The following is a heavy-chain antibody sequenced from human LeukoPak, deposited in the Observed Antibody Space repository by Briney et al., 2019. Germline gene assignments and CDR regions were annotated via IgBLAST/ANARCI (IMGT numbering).Heavy chain of an antibody. CDR1: GFTFSDYY. CDR3: TKDNSNYGDDYYYMDV. Sequence: GGSLRLSCAASGFTFSDYYMSWIRQAPGKGLEWVSSISSSSTYIYYADSVKGRFTISRDNAKNSVFLQMNSLRAEDTALYYCTKDNSNYGDDYYYMDVWGKGTTVTVSS. D-gene: IGHD4-11*01. V-gene: IGHV3-11*06. CDR2: ISSSSTYI. J-gene: IGHJ6*03.